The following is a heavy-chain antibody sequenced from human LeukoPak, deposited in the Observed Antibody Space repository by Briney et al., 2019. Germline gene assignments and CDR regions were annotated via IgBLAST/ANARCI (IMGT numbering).Heavy chain of an antibody. J-gene: IGHJ4*02. Sequence: KASETLSLTCTVSGGSISSYYWSWIRQPPGKGLEWIGYIYYSGSTNYNPSLKSRVTISVDTSKNQFSLKLSSVTAADTAVYYCARDISGYSSGWGGIDYWGQGTLVTVSS. CDR3: ARDISGYSSGWGGIDY. D-gene: IGHD6-19*01. V-gene: IGHV4-59*01. CDR2: IYYSGST. CDR1: GGSISSYY.